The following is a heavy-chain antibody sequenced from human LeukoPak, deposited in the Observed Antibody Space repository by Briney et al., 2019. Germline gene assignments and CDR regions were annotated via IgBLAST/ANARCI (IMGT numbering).Heavy chain of an antibody. CDR1: GFNFRSYA. V-gene: IGHV3-23*01. J-gene: IGHJ4*02. CDR2: VTGGAVAT. Sequence: PGGSLRLPCAASGFNFRSYAMSWVRQAPGKGLEWVSTVTGGAVATYYADSVRGRHTISRDNSKNTLYLQMNSLRAEDTAVYYCARDSPLKGYNSGWATNSFDFWGQGTLVTVSS. D-gene: IGHD6-19*01. CDR3: ARDSPLKGYNSGWATNSFDF.